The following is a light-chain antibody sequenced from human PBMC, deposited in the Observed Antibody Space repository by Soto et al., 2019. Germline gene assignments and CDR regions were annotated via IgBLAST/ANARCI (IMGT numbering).Light chain of an antibody. CDR1: SSDIGGYNY. Sequence: QSVLTQPPSASGSPGQSVTISCTGTSSDIGGYNYVSWYQQHPGKAPKLIIYEVSKRPSGVPDRFSGSKSGNTASLTVSGLQAEDEADYYCSSYAGINTFYVFGTGTKLTVL. CDR2: EVS. CDR3: SSYAGINTFYV. J-gene: IGLJ1*01. V-gene: IGLV2-8*01.